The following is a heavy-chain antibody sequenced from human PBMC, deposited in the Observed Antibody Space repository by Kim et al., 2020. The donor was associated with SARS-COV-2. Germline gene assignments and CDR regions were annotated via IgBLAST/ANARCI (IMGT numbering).Heavy chain of an antibody. Sequence: DSVKGRFTISRDNAKNSLYLQMNSLRAEDTALYYCAKDIGPIDTATTYDYWGQGTLVTVSS. J-gene: IGHJ4*02. D-gene: IGHD5-18*01. V-gene: IGHV3-9*01. CDR3: AKDIGPIDTATTYDY.